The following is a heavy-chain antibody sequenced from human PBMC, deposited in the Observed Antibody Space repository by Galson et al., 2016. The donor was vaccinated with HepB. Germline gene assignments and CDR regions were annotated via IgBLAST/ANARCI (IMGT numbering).Heavy chain of an antibody. V-gene: IGHV3-9*01. J-gene: IGHJ3*02. CDR1: GFTFNHYA. CDR3: AKDSGGERSGTFEI. CDR2: ISWNSGSI. Sequence: SLRLSCAASGFTFNHYAMHWVRQAPGKGLEWVSGISWNSGSIGYADSVKGRFTISRDNDKNSLYLQMNSLRSEDTAVYYCAKDSGGERSGTFEIWGQGTMVTVSS. D-gene: IGHD2-21*01.